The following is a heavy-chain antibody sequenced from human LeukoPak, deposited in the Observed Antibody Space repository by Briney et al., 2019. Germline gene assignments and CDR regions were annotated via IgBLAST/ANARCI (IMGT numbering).Heavy chain of an antibody. CDR2: INPNSGGT. Sequence: GASVTVSCKASGYTFTGYYMHWVRQAPGQGLEWMGWINPNSGGTNYAQKFQGRVTMTRDTSISTAYMELSRLRSDDTAVYYCARGPPYYDFWSGSPNWYYGMDVWGQGTTVTVSS. CDR3: ARGPPYYDFWSGSPNWYYGMDV. CDR1: GYTFTGYY. J-gene: IGHJ6*02. V-gene: IGHV1-2*02. D-gene: IGHD3-3*01.